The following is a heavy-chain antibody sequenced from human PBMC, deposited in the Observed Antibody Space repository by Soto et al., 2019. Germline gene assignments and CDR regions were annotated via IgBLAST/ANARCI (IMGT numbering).Heavy chain of an antibody. CDR2: IIPIFGTA. CDR3: ARDGAGYYDSSGYYSFDI. CDR1: GGTFSSYA. Sequence: ASVKVSCKASGGTFSSYAISWGRQAPGQGLEWMGGIIPIFGTANYAQKFQGRVTITADESTSTAYMELSSLRSEDTAVYYCARDGAGYYDSSGYYSFDIWGQGTMVTVSS. V-gene: IGHV1-69*13. J-gene: IGHJ3*02. D-gene: IGHD3-22*01.